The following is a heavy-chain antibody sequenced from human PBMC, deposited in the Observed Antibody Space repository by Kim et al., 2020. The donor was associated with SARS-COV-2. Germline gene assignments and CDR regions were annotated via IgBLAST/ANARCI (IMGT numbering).Heavy chain of an antibody. CDR1: GFTFGNYA. CDR3: TRRRDGYYDY. CDR2: INWKSDTI. Sequence: GGSLRLSCAASGFTFGNYAMHWVRQAPGRGLEWVSGINWKSDTITYADSVKGRFTISRDNAKNSLYLQLNSLRVEDTALYYCTRRRDGYYDYWGQGTLVTVSS. J-gene: IGHJ4*02. V-gene: IGHV3-9*01.